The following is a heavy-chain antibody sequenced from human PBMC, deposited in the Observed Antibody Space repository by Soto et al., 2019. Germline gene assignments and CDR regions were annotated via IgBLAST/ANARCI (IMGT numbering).Heavy chain of an antibody. CDR2: IHYSGST. V-gene: IGHV4-39*01. J-gene: IGHJ4*02. Sequence: PSETLSLTCTVSSGSISSSSHYWGWIRQPPGKGLEWIGSIHYSGSTYNNPSLKSRVTISVDTSKNQFSLKLSSVTAADTAVYYCARDGIVASTLFDYWGQGTLVT. CDR3: ARDGIVASTLFDY. CDR1: SGSISSSSHY. D-gene: IGHD5-12*01.